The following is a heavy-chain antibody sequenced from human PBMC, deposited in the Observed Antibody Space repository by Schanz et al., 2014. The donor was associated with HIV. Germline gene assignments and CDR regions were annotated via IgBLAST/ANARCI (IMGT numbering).Heavy chain of an antibody. CDR3: ARVSQITHIVVVTASLVDV. J-gene: IGHJ6*02. V-gene: IGHV3-21*01. CDR2: ISSSSSYI. CDR1: GFTFDDYT. Sequence: EVQLVESGGVVVQPGGSLRLSCAASGFTFDDYTMHWVRQAPGKGLEWVSSISSSSSYIYYADSVKGRFTISRDNAKTSLYLQMNRPRAEDTAVYYCARVSQITHIVVVTASLVDVWGQGTTVTVSS. D-gene: IGHD2-21*02.